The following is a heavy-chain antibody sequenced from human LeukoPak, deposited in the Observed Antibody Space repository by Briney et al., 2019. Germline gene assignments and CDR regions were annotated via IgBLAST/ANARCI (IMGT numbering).Heavy chain of an antibody. V-gene: IGHV4-4*02. D-gene: IGHD6-13*01. Sequence: SETLSLTCAVSGGSISSSNWWSWVRQPPGKGLEWIGEIYHSGSTNYNPSLKSRVTISVDKSKNQFSLRLSSVTAADTAVYYCARDVYSSRSRFDPWGQGTLVTVSS. CDR1: GGSISSSNW. J-gene: IGHJ5*02. CDR2: IYHSGST. CDR3: ARDVYSSRSRFDP.